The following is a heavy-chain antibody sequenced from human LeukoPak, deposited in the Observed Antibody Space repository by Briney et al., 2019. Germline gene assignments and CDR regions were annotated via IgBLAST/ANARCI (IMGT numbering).Heavy chain of an antibody. CDR3: ARVSGGPDY. CDR1: GFTFSTYD. D-gene: IGHD6-19*01. V-gene: IGHV3-48*04. J-gene: IGHJ4*02. CDR2: ISSSSSTI. Sequence: PGGSLRLSCAASGFTFSTYDMNWVRQAPGKGLEWVSYISSSSSTIYYADSVKGRFTISRDNAKNSLYLQMSSLRVEDTAVYYCARVSGGPDYWGQGTLVTVSS.